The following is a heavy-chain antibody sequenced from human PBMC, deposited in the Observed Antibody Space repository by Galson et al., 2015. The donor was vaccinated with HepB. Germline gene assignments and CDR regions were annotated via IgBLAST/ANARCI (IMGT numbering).Heavy chain of an antibody. CDR1: GYSFTRYH. D-gene: IGHD1-7*01. J-gene: IGHJ4*02. CDR3: ARDIGELVGGSDY. V-gene: IGHV1-18*01. CDR2: INVYNGNR. Sequence: VKVSCKASGYSFTRYHISWARQAPGQGLEWMGWINVYNGNRHDAQKFQGRVTMTTDTSTSTAYMELRGLRSDDTAVYYCARDIGELVGGSDYWGQGTLVTVSS.